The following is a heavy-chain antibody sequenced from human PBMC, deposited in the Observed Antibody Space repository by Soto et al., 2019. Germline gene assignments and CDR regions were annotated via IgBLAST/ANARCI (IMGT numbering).Heavy chain of an antibody. CDR1: GDSISNSRW. CDR2: IFPSGDT. V-gene: IGHV4-4*02. Sequence: QVQLQESGPGLVKPSGTLSLTCAVSGDSISNSRWWPWVRQPPGKGLEWIGDIFPSGDTNYNPSLKSRVFIAVDMSPNQFSLKVSSVTAADTAVYYCAYSTGWYRHDVWGQGTLVTVSS. CDR3: AYSTGWYRHDV. D-gene: IGHD6-19*01. J-gene: IGHJ3*01.